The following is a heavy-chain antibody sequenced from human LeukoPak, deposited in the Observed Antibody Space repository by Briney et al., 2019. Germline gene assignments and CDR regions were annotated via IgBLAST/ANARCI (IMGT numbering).Heavy chain of an antibody. V-gene: IGHV4-38-2*01. Sequence: SETLSLTCAVSGYSISSGYYWGWIRQPPGKGLEWIGSIYHSGSTYYNPSLKSRVTISVDTSKNQFSLKLSSVTAADTAMYYCARTSPKRYCSSTSCQQRGNWFDPWGQGTLVTVSS. J-gene: IGHJ5*02. CDR3: ARTSPKRYCSSTSCQQRGNWFDP. CDR1: GYSISSGYY. CDR2: IYHSGST. D-gene: IGHD2-2*01.